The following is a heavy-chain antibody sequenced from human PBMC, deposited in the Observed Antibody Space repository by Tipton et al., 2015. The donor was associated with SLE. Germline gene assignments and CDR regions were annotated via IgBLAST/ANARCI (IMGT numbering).Heavy chain of an antibody. Sequence: TLSLTCTVSGGPVSSYYWSWIRQPPGKGLEWIGYFSYSGSPNYNPSLKSRVTISVDTSKNQFSLKLTSVTAADTAVYYCARHEAYSGSSPFDIWGHGTMVTVSS. V-gene: IGHV4-59*08. D-gene: IGHD1-26*01. CDR2: FSYSGSP. CDR3: ARHEAYSGSSPFDI. CDR1: GGPVSSYY. J-gene: IGHJ3*02.